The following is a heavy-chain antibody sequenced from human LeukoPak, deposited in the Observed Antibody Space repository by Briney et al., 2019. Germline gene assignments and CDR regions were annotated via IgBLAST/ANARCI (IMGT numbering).Heavy chain of an antibody. CDR2: IKQDGSEK. D-gene: IGHD3-3*01. Sequence: PGGSLRLSCAASGFTFSSYWMSWVRQAPGKGLEWVANIKQDGSEKYYVDSVKGRFTISRDNAKNSLYLQMNSLRAEDTAVYYCARHSPPVLRFLEWTPFYYYYMDVWGKGTTVTVSS. V-gene: IGHV3-7*01. CDR3: ARHSPPVLRFLEWTPFYYYYMDV. J-gene: IGHJ6*03. CDR1: GFTFSSYW.